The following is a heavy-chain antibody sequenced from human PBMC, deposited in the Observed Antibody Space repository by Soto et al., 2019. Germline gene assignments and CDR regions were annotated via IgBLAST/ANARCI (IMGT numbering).Heavy chain of an antibody. D-gene: IGHD3-22*01. Sequence: QVQLVQSGAEVKKPGASVKVSCKASGYTFTSYYMHWVRQAPGQGLEWMGIINPSGGSTSYAQKFQGRVSMTRDTSPSNVYMELSSLRSEDTAVYYCARAYDSSGYGGYWGQGTLVTVSS. CDR3: ARAYDSSGYGGY. CDR2: INPSGGST. J-gene: IGHJ4*02. V-gene: IGHV1-46*03. CDR1: GYTFTSYY.